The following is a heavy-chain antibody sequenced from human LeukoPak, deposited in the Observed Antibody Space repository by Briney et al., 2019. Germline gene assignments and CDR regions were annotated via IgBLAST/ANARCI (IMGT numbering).Heavy chain of an antibody. V-gene: IGHV1-18*01. J-gene: IGHJ4*02. CDR3: ARGLLSSANLGYSSSSDFDY. Sequence: VASVKVSCKASGYTFTSYGISWVRQAPGQGLEWMGWISAYNGNTNYAQKFQGRVTITADKSTSTAYMELSSLRSEDTAVYYCARGLLSSANLGYSSSSDFDYWGQGTLVTVSS. D-gene: IGHD6-13*01. CDR1: GYTFTSYG. CDR2: ISAYNGNT.